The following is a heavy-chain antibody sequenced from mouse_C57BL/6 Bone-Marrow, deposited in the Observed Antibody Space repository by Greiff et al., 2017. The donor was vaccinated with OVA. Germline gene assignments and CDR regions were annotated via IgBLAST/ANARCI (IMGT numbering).Heavy chain of an antibody. CDR2: ISSGGDYI. D-gene: IGHD2-12*01. CDR1: GFTFSSYA. J-gene: IGHJ2*01. V-gene: IGHV5-9-1*02. Sequence: EVHLVESGEGLVKPGGSLKLSCAASGFTFSSYAMSWVRQTPEKRLEWVAYISSGGDYIYYADTVKGRFTISRDNARNTLYLQMSSLKSEDTAMYYCTRLRRGYYFDYWGQGTTLTVSS. CDR3: TRLRRGYYFDY.